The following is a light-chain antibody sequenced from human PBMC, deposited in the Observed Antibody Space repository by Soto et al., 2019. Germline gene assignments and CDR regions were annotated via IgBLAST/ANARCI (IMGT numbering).Light chain of an antibody. V-gene: IGLV3-21*02. Sequence: SYELTQPPSVSVAPGQTARITCGGNRIGSKSVHWFQQKPGQAPVLVVHDDSDRPSGIPERFSGSSSGTTVTLTISGVQAEDEADYYCQSGDRSGTYVVFGGGTKVTVL. J-gene: IGLJ2*01. CDR1: RIGSKS. CDR3: QSGDRSGTYVV. CDR2: DDS.